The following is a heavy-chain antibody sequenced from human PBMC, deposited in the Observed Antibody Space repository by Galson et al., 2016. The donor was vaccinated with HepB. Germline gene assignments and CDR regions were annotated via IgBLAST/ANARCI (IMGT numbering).Heavy chain of an antibody. CDR1: GYSISGGYY. CDR2: IYHSGST. J-gene: IGHJ6*02. V-gene: IGHV4-38-2*01. CDR3: ARKGDGYNDYYYYYGMDV. D-gene: IGHD5-24*01. Sequence: SETLSLTCAVSGYSISGGYYWGWIRQPPGKGLEWIGSIYHSGSTYYNPSLKSPVTISVDTSKNKFSLEVSSVTAADTAVYYCARKGDGYNDYYYYYGMDVWGQGTTVTVSS.